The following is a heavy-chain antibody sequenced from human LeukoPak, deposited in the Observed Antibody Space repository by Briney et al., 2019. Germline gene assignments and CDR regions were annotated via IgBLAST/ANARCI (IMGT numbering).Heavy chain of an antibody. V-gene: IGHV4-31*03. CDR1: GGSISSGGYY. CDR3: ARGGTYYYDSSGYM. CDR2: IYHSGST. Sequence: SETLSLTCTVSGGSISSGGYYWSWIRQHPGKGLEWIGYIYHSGSTSYNPSLKSRVTISVDTSKNQFSLKLNSVTAADTAVYYCARGGTYYYDSSGYMWGQGTLVTVSP. D-gene: IGHD3-22*01. J-gene: IGHJ4*02.